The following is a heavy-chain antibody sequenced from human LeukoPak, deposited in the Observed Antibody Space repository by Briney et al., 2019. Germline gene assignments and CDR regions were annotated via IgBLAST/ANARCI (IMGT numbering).Heavy chain of an antibody. Sequence: GRSLRLSCAASGFTFGDYAMPWVRQAPGKGLEWVSGISWNSGNIGYADPVKGRFTISRDNAKNSLYLQMNSLRAEDTALYYCANLHGDYRDYWGQGTLVTVSS. D-gene: IGHD4-17*01. CDR1: GFTFGDYA. CDR3: ANLHGDYRDY. V-gene: IGHV3-9*01. J-gene: IGHJ4*02. CDR2: ISWNSGNI.